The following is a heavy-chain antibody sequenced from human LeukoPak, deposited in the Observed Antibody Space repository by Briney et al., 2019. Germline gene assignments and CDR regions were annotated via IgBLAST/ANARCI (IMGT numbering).Heavy chain of an antibody. Sequence: PGGSLRLSCAASGFTFSDYYMSWIRQAPGKGLEWVSYISSSGSTIYYADSVKGRFTISRDNAKNSLYLQMNSLRAEDTAVYYCAKAYYGSALPFDYWGQGTLVTVSS. CDR2: ISSSGSTI. J-gene: IGHJ4*02. CDR1: GFTFSDYY. V-gene: IGHV3-11*04. D-gene: IGHD3-10*01. CDR3: AKAYYGSALPFDY.